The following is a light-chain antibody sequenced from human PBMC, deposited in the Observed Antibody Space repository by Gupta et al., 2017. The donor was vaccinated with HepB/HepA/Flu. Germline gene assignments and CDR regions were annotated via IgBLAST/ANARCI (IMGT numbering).Light chain of an antibody. CDR1: QSVSSY. CDR2: DAS. J-gene: IGKJ3*01. Sequence: EIVFTQSPATLSLSPGERATLSCRASQSVSSYLAWYQQKPGQAPRLLIYDASNRATGIPARFSGSGSGTDFTLTISSLQPEDFAVYYCQQRSNWPLTFGHGTKVDIK. V-gene: IGKV3-11*01. CDR3: QQRSNWPLT.